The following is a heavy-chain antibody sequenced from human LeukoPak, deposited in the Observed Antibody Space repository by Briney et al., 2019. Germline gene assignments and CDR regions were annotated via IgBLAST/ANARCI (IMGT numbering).Heavy chain of an antibody. Sequence: GGSLRLSCAASGFTFSSYAMSWVRQAPGKGLEWVSAISGSGGSTYYADSVKGRFTISRDNSKNTLYLQMNSLKTEDTAVYYCTTDSYDSSGSDAFDIWGQGTMVTVSS. CDR3: TTDSYDSSGSDAFDI. J-gene: IGHJ3*02. CDR2: ISGSGGST. D-gene: IGHD3-22*01. V-gene: IGHV3-23*01. CDR1: GFTFSSYA.